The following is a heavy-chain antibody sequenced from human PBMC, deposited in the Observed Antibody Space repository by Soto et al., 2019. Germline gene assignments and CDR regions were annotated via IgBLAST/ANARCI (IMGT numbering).Heavy chain of an antibody. CDR3: ARDQVPGLDAFDI. CDR1: GFTFSSYS. Sequence: LRLSCAASGFTFSSYSMNWVRQAPGKGLEWVSSISRSAGNTYYADSVKGRFTISRDNAKNSMYLQMNSLRAEDTAVYYCARDQVPGLDAFDIWGQGTMATVSS. CDR2: ISRSAGNT. V-gene: IGHV3-21*01. J-gene: IGHJ3*02.